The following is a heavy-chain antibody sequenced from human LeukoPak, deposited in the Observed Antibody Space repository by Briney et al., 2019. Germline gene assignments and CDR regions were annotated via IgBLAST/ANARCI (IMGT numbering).Heavy chain of an antibody. CDR2: IYTSGST. CDR3: ARDRYYDSSGYYYLDY. J-gene: IGHJ4*02. CDR1: GGSISSSSYY. V-gene: IGHV4-61*02. D-gene: IGHD3-22*01. Sequence: SETLSLTCTVSGGSISSSSYYWSWIRQPAGKGLEWIGRIYTSGSTNYNPSLKSRVTMSVDTSKNQFSLKLSSVTAADTAVYYCARDRYYDSSGYYYLDYWGQGTLVTVSS.